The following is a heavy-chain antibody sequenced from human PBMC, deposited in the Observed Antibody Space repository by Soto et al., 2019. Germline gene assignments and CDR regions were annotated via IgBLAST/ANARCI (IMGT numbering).Heavy chain of an antibody. V-gene: IGHV4-31*03. CDR3: ASSYVWGSYRYALLY. Sequence: QVQLQESGPGLVKPSQTQSVTCTVSGGSISSGGYYWSWIRQHPGKGLEWIGYIYYSGSTYYNPSLKSRVTISVDTSKNQFSLKLSSVTAADTAVYYCASSYVWGSYRYALLYWGQGTLVTVSS. D-gene: IGHD3-16*02. CDR1: GGSISSGGYY. CDR2: IYYSGST. J-gene: IGHJ4*02.